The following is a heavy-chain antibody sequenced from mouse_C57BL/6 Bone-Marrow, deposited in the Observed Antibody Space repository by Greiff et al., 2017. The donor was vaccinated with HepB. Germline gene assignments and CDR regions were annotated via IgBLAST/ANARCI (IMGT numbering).Heavy chain of an antibody. CDR1: GYTFTSYW. J-gene: IGHJ2*03. V-gene: IGHV1-64*01. D-gene: IGHD1-1*01. CDR2: IRPNSGST. Sequence: QVQLQQPGAELVKPGASVKLSCKASGYTFTSYWMHWVKQRPGQGLEWIGMIRPNSGSTNYNEKFKSKATLTVDKSSSAAYMQLSSLTSEDSAVYYCAREDYGSSYYFDYWGQGTSLTVSS. CDR3: AREDYGSSYYFDY.